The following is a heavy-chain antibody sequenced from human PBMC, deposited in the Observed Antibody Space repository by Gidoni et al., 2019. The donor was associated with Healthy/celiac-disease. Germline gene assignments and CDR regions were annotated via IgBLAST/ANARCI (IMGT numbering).Heavy chain of an antibody. CDR3: ARGRSGYCTNGVCYTGAYFDY. Sequence: QVQLVESGGGVVQPGRSLRLSCAVPGFTFRSYAMHWVRQAPGKGLEWVAVITYDGSNKYYADSVKGRVTISRDNSKNTLYLQMNSLRAEDTAVYYCARGRSGYCTNGVCYTGAYFDYWGQGTLVTVSS. CDR1: GFTFRSYA. D-gene: IGHD2-8*01. V-gene: IGHV3-30*01. CDR2: ITYDGSNK. J-gene: IGHJ4*02.